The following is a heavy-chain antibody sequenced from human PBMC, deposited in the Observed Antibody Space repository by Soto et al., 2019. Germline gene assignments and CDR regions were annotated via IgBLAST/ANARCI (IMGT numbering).Heavy chain of an antibody. Sequence: SETLSLTCTVSGGSISSYYWSWIRQPPGKGLEWIGYIYYSGSTNYNPSLKSRVTISVDTSKNQFSLKLSSVTAADTAVYYCARRCSGGSCSDYFDYWGQGTLVTVSS. CDR2: IYYSGST. D-gene: IGHD2-15*01. V-gene: IGHV4-59*01. J-gene: IGHJ4*02. CDR3: ARRCSGGSCSDYFDY. CDR1: GGSISSYY.